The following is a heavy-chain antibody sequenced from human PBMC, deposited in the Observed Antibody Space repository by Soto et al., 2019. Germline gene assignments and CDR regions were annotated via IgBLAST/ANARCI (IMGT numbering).Heavy chain of an antibody. CDR3: ASLIAAADYFDY. V-gene: IGHV1-69*02. D-gene: IGHD6-13*01. CDR1: GGTFSSYT. J-gene: IGHJ4*02. Sequence: QVQPVQSGAEVKKPGSSVKVSCKASGGTFSSYTISWVRQAPGQGLEWMGRIIPILGIANYAQKFQGRVTITADKSTSTAYMELSSLRSEDTAVYYCASLIAAADYFDYWGQGTLVTVSS. CDR2: IIPILGIA.